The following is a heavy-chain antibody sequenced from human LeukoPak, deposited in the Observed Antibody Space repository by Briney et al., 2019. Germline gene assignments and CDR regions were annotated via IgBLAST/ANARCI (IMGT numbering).Heavy chain of an antibody. V-gene: IGHV3-23*01. J-gene: IGHJ3*02. D-gene: IGHD6-19*01. CDR3: AKALLEQWLVSADAFDI. Sequence: WGSLRLSGAASGFTFSTYAMSWVRQVPGKGLEWVSGITSSGGSTSYADSVKGRFTISRDNSKNTLYLQMNSLRAEDTALYYCAKALLEQWLVSADAFDIWGLGTMVTVSS. CDR2: ITSSGGST. CDR1: GFTFSTYA.